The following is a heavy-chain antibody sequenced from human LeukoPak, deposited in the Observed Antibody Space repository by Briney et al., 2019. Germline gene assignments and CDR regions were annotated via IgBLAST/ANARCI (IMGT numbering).Heavy chain of an antibody. V-gene: IGHV3-23*01. CDR1: GFTFSSYA. CDR3: AKAREGADFWSGYSEGYYFDY. D-gene: IGHD3-3*01. CDR2: ISGSGGST. Sequence: GGSLRLSCAASGFTFSSYAMSWVRQAPGKGLEWVAAISGSGGSTYYADSVKGRFTISRDNSKNTLYLQMNRLRAEDTAVYYCAKAREGADFWSGYSEGYYFDYWGQGTLVTVSS. J-gene: IGHJ4*02.